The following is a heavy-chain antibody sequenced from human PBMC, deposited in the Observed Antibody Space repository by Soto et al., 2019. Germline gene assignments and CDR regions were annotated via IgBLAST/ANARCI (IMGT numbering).Heavy chain of an antibody. CDR1: GGTFGSYA. CDR3: ARSQGSSTSLEIYYYYYYGMDV. D-gene: IGHD2-2*01. CDR2: IIPIPGTA. V-gene: IGHV1-69*01. J-gene: IGHJ6*02. Sequence: QVQLVQSGAEVKKPGSSVKVSCKASGGTFGSYAISWVRQAPGQGLEWMGGIIPIPGTANYAQKLQGRVTIGADESTRTAYMELSSLRSEDTAVYYCARSQGSSTSLEIYYYYYYGMDVWGQGNTVTVSS.